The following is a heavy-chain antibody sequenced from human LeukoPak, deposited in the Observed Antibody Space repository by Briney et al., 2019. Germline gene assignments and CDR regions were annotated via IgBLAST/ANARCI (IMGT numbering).Heavy chain of an antibody. CDR1: GGSISGFY. D-gene: IGHD3-10*02. J-gene: IGHJ4*02. CDR2: ISASGSI. Sequence: PSETLSLTCNVSGGSISGFYWSWIRQFPGKGLDWIGYISASGSIDYNPSLKSRVTISVDLSKNQISLNLRSMTAADTAVYHCARANGNMFGDYFEEAYFDYWGQGTLATVAA. V-gene: IGHV4-59*01. CDR3: ARANGNMFGDYFEEAYFDY.